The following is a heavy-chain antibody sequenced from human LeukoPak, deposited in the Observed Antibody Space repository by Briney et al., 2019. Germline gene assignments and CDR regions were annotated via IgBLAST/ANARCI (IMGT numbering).Heavy chain of an antibody. CDR1: GGSFNRYF. CDR3: AGQTGLTFDI. D-gene: IGHD3-9*01. V-gene: IGHV4-34*01. J-gene: IGHJ3*02. CDR2: INHSGIF. Sequence: SEALSLTCTVYGGSFNRYFYSWIRQPPGKGLEWIGEINHSGIFDYNPSLKSRVTISVDTSKKQFSLTLTSVTATDTSVYYCAGQTGLTFDIWGQGTMVTVSS.